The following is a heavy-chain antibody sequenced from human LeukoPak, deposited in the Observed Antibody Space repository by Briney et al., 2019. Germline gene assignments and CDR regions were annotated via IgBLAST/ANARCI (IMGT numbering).Heavy chain of an antibody. J-gene: IGHJ2*01. CDR1: GFRFSDYY. D-gene: IGHD5-18*01. V-gene: IGHV3-11*01. Sequence: GGSPRLSYAASGFRFSDYYMSWIRQVPGKGLEWISYISSPGSTTYYVDSVKGRFTISRDNAKNSLFLQMNSLRADDTAVYYCASGIQPRLSWFFDLWGRGTLVSVSS. CDR2: ISSPGSTT. CDR3: ASGIQPRLSWFFDL.